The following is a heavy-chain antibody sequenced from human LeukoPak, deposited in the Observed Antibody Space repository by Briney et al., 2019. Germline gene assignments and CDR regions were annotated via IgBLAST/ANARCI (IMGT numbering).Heavy chain of an antibody. CDR3: VSQWFDY. Sequence: GGSLRLSCAASGFTFSNAWMNWVRHAPGKGLEWVARIKTKTDGGTTDYAAPVKGRFTISRDDSKNTVYLQMNSLKTEDTAVYYCVSQWFDYWGQGTLVTVSS. J-gene: IGHJ4*02. CDR1: GFTFSNAW. V-gene: IGHV3-15*01. D-gene: IGHD2-8*01. CDR2: IKTKTDGGTT.